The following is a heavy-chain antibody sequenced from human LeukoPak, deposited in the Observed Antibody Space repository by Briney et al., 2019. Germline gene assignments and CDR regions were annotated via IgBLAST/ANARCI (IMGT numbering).Heavy chain of an antibody. CDR3: ARGADSSGIHDAFGI. V-gene: IGHV3-53*01. J-gene: IGHJ3*02. CDR1: GFTVSSNY. CDR2: IYSGGST. D-gene: IGHD6-19*01. Sequence: GGSLRLSCAASGFTVSSNYMSWVRQAPGKGLEWVSVIYSGGSTYYADSVKGRFTISRDNSKNTLYLQMNSLRAEDTAVYYCARGADSSGIHDAFGIWGQGTMVTVSS.